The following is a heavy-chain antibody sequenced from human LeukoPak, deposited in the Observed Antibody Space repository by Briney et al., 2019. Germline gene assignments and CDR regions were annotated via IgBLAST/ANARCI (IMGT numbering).Heavy chain of an antibody. V-gene: IGHV1-69*04. CDR3: ASIRGYSYGLYYFDY. CDR2: IIPILGIA. Sequence: SVKVSCKASGGTFSSYAISWVRQAPGQGLEWMGRIIPILGIANYAQKFQGRVTITADKSTSTAYMELSSLRSEDTAVYYCASIRGYSYGLYYFDYWGQGTLVTVSS. J-gene: IGHJ4*02. CDR1: GGTFSSYA. D-gene: IGHD5-18*01.